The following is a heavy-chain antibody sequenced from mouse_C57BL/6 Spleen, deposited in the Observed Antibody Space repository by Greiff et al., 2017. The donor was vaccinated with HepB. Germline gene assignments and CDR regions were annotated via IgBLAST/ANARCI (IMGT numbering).Heavy chain of an antibody. V-gene: IGHV1-5*01. CDR1: GYTFTGYW. Sequence: EVQLQQSGAELMKPGASVKLSCKATGYTFTGYWMHWVKQRPGQGLEWIGAIYPGNSDTSYNQKFKGKAKLTAVTAASTAYMELSSLTNEDSAVYYCTRDYNYFDYWGQGTTLTVSS. CDR2: IYPGNSDT. CDR3: TRDYNYFDY. J-gene: IGHJ2*01. D-gene: IGHD2-12*01.